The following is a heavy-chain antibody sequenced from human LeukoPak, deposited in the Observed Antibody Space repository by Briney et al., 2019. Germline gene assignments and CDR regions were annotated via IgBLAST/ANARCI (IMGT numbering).Heavy chain of an antibody. CDR2: ISGSDGTT. V-gene: IGHV3-23*01. J-gene: IGHJ4*02. Sequence: GGSLRLSCAASGFTFSNYAMSWVRQAPGRGLEWVSGISGSDGTTYYADSVKGRFTISRDNSKNTLYLQMNGLRAEDTAVYYCARGGYINGYDFWGQGTLATVSS. CDR1: GFTFSNYA. CDR3: ARGGYINGYDF. D-gene: IGHD5-18*01.